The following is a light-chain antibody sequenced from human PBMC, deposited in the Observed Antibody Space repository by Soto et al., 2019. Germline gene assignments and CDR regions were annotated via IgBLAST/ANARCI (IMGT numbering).Light chain of an antibody. Sequence: QSALTQPASVSGSPGQSITISCTGTSSDVGGYNYVSWYQQHPGKAPKLMIYDVSNRPSGVSNRFSGSKSGNTASLTISGLHAEDEADCYCSSYTSSSTVVFGGGTKLTVL. CDR2: DVS. CDR3: SSYTSSSTVV. CDR1: SSDVGGYNY. J-gene: IGLJ2*01. V-gene: IGLV2-14*01.